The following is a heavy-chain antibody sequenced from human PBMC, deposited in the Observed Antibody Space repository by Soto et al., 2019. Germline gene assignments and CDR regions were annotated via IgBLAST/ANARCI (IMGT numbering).Heavy chain of an antibody. Sequence: QVQVVESGGGVVQPGGPLRLSCAASGFTFSTSAMHWVGQAPAKGREWMARISKGGNKKYYADSVKGRFTISSDISESTLYLQMNSLRTEDTAVYYCAREEFEAGRGHFGYWGQGTLVSVSS. CDR1: GFTFSTSA. V-gene: IGHV3-30-3*01. D-gene: IGHD6-13*01. J-gene: IGHJ4*02. CDR2: ISKGGNKK. CDR3: AREEFEAGRGHFGY.